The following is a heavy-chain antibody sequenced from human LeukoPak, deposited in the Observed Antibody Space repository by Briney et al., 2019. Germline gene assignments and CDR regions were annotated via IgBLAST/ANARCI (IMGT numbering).Heavy chain of an antibody. V-gene: IGHV4-61*08. Sequence: PSETLSLTCAVSGGSISSGGYSWSWIRQPPGKGLDGIRYIYYSGSTNYNLSLKIRVTISLDTSKNQFSLKLSSVTAAATAVYYCARSGSYAAAGDYWGQGTLVTVSS. CDR3: ARSGSYAAAGDY. CDR1: GGSISSGGYS. J-gene: IGHJ4*02. CDR2: IYYSGST. D-gene: IGHD2-15*01.